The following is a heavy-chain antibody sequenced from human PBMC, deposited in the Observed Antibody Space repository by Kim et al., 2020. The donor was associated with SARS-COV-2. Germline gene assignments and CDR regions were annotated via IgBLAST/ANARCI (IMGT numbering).Heavy chain of an antibody. Sequence: SETLSLTCTVSGASISSHYWTWIRQPPGKVLEWIGYIFHTGSTYYNPSLKSRITMSVDTSKNQFSLKLTSVIAADTAVYYCARHVSSYWYFDLWGRGTL. CDR1: GASISSHY. CDR3: ARHVSSYWYFDL. J-gene: IGHJ2*01. V-gene: IGHV4-59*08. D-gene: IGHD2-8*01. CDR2: IFHTGST.